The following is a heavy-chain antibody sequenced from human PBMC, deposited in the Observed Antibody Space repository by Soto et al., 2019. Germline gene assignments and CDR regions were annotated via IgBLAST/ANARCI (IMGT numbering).Heavy chain of an antibody. CDR2: VWSDASNK. V-gene: IGHV3-33*01. CDR1: GFTFSNFG. D-gene: IGHD6-13*01. Sequence: QVQLVESGGGVVQPGRSLRLSCAASGFTFSNFGMHWVRQAPGKGLEWVAVVWSDASNKYYADSVKGRFTITRDNSKYTLYLQMNSLRADDTAVYFCARTLPGIYTLYYYGMDVWCQGTTVTVSS. J-gene: IGHJ6*02. CDR3: ARTLPGIYTLYYYGMDV.